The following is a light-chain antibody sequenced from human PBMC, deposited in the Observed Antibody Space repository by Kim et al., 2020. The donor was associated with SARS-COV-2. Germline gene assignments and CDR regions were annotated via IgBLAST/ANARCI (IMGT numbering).Light chain of an antibody. V-gene: IGKV3-20*01. CDR1: QSVYSSY. CDR2: GAS. Sequence: EIVLTQSPGTLSLSLGEGATLSCRASQSVYSSYLAWYQQQPGQVPRLLIYGASSRATGIPDRFSGSESGTDFTLTISRLEPEDFAVYYCHQYGTSPYTFGQGTKLEIK. CDR3: HQYGTSPYT. J-gene: IGKJ2*01.